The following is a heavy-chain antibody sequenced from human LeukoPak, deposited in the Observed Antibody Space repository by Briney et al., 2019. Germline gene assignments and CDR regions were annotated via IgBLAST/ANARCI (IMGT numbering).Heavy chain of an antibody. Sequence: ETLSLTCTVSGGSISSYYWSWIRQPPGKGLEWIGYIYYSGSTNYNPSLKSRVTISVDTSKNQFSLNLSSVTAADTAVYYCARYSSGWRSFDIWGEGTMFRASS. D-gene: IGHD6-19*01. CDR3: ARYSSGWRSFDI. J-gene: IGHJ3*02. CDR2: IYYSGST. V-gene: IGHV4-59*01. CDR1: GGSISSYY.